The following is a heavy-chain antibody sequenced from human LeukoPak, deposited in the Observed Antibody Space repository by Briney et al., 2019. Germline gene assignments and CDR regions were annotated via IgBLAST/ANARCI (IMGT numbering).Heavy chain of an antibody. CDR1: EFILINAW. V-gene: IGHV3-15*01. CDR2: IRSEADGGTL. D-gene: IGHD4-23*01. Sequence: GGSLRLSCAASEFILINAWMSWVRQAPGKGLEWVGRIRSEADGGTLDYAALVKGRFTISRDASKNTLYLQMNSLKTEDTAVYYCTTVIMGTPKDDYWGQGTLVTVSS. J-gene: IGHJ4*02. CDR3: TTVIMGTPKDDY.